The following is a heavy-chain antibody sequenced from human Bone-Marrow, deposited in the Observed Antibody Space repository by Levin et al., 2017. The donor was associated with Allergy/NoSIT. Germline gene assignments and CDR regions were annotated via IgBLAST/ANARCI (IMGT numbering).Heavy chain of an antibody. Sequence: PGGSLRLSCAASGFTFISYGMHWVRQAPGKGLQWVAVIWYDGSNEYYADSVKGRFTISRDNSKNTVYLQMNSLRVEDTAVYYCARVSHTARPEAYYYYGMDVWGQGTTVTVSS. J-gene: IGHJ6*02. CDR3: ARVSHTARPEAYYYYGMDV. V-gene: IGHV3-33*01. CDR1: GFTFISYG. D-gene: IGHD5-18*01. CDR2: IWYDGSNE.